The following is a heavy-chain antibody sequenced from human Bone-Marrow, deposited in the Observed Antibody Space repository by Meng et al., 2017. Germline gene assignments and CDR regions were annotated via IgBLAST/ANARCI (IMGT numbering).Heavy chain of an antibody. CDR3: ARGSPDTAMALDF. D-gene: IGHD5-18*01. V-gene: IGHV1-69*13. J-gene: IGHJ4*02. CDR2: IIPIFGTA. CDR1: GGTFSSYA. Sequence: SVKVSCKASGGTFSSYAISWVRQAPGQGLEWMGGIIPIFGTANYAQKFQGRVTITADESTSTAYMELRSLTSDDTAVYYCARGSPDTAMALDFWGQGTLVTVSS.